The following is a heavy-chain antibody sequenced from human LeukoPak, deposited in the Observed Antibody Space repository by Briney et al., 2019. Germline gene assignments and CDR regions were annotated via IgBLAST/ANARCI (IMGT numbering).Heavy chain of an antibody. D-gene: IGHD6-13*01. CDR2: ISSSGSTI. CDR1: GFTFSNYE. J-gene: IGHJ4*02. Sequence: GGSLRLSCAASGFTFSNYETNWVRQAPGKGLEWVSYISSSGSTIYYADSVKGQFTISRDNAKNSLYLQMNSLRAEDTAVYYCARESSCDEFDYWGQGTLVTVSS. V-gene: IGHV3-48*03. CDR3: ARESSCDEFDY.